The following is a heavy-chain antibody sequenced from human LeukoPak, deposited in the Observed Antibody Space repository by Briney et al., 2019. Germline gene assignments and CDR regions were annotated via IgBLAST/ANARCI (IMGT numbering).Heavy chain of an antibody. CDR1: GFPFSRYS. V-gene: IGHV3-21*01. J-gene: IGHJ4*02. CDR3: ARELDNAVTGSLFGY. Sequence: GGSLRLSCSASGFPFSRYSMNWVRPAPGKGLEWVSSISSSSSYIYSADSVKGRLTISRDNAQNSLYLQMNSLRAEDTAVYYCARELDNAVTGSLFGYWGQGTLVTVSS. CDR2: ISSSSSYI. D-gene: IGHD4-17*01.